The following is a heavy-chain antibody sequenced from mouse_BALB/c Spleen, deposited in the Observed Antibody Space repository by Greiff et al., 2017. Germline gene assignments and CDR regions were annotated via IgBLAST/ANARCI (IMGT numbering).Heavy chain of an antibody. CDR2: ISDGGSYT. CDR3: ASGGNPYAMDY. CDR1: GFTFSDYY. V-gene: IGHV5-4*02. J-gene: IGHJ4*01. Sequence: EVNVVESGGGLVKPGGSLKLSCAASGFTFSDYYMYWVRQTPEKRLEWVATISDGGSYTYYPDSVKGRFTISRDNAKNNLYLQMSSLKSEDTAMYYCASGGNPYAMDYWGQGTSVTVSS.